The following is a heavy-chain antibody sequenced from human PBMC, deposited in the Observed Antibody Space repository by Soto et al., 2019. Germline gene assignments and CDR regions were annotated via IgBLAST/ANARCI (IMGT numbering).Heavy chain of an antibody. J-gene: IGHJ4*02. V-gene: IGHV4-61*08. CDR1: GGSVRSGDHY. CDR2: IYYSGSS. Sequence: QVQLQESGPGLVKPSETLSLTCTVSGGSVRSGDHYWSWIRQPPGKGLEWIGYIYYSGSSNYNPSLKSRVTISVDTSKNHSSLKLSSVTAADTPIYYCARVERWWIYFELWGQGAQITAS. D-gene: IGHD2-15*01. CDR3: ARVERWWIYFEL.